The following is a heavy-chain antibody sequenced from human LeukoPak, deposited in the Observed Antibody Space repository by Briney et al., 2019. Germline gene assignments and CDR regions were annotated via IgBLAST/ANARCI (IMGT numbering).Heavy chain of an antibody. CDR3: ARVGMVRGIY. J-gene: IGHJ4*02. CDR1: GFTFSSYG. D-gene: IGHD3-10*01. V-gene: IGHV3-30*02. Sequence: GGSLRLSCAASGFTFSSYGMHWVRQAPGKGLEWVAFIRYDGSNKYYADSVKGRFTISRDNSKNTLYLHVNSLRPEDTAVYYCARVGMVRGIYWGQGTLVTVSS. CDR2: IRYDGSNK.